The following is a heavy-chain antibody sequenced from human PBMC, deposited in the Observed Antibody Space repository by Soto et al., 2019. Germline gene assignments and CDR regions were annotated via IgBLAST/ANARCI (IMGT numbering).Heavy chain of an antibody. Sequence: QPGGSLRLSCAASGFTFSSYGMHWVRQAPGKGLEWVAVIWYDGSNKYYADSVKGRFTISRDNSKNTLYLQMNSLRAEDTAVYYCARAGIYCSSTSCYRWGYYYYGMDVWGQGTTVTVSS. CDR2: IWYDGSNK. J-gene: IGHJ6*02. CDR1: GFTFSSYG. CDR3: ARAGIYCSSTSCYRWGYYYYGMDV. V-gene: IGHV3-33*01. D-gene: IGHD2-2*02.